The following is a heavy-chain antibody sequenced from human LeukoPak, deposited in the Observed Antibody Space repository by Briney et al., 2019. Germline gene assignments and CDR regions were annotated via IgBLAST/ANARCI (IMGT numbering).Heavy chain of an antibody. CDR2: ISSSGSTI. CDR3: ARGSTTGTFDY. CDR1: GFTFSSYE. V-gene: IGHV3-48*03. Sequence: PGGSLRLSCAASGFTFSSYEMNWVRQAPGKGLEWVSYISSSGSTIYYADSVKGRFTISRDNAKNSLYLQMNSLRAEDTAVYYCARGSTTGTFDYWDQGTLVTVSS. J-gene: IGHJ4*02. D-gene: IGHD1-1*01.